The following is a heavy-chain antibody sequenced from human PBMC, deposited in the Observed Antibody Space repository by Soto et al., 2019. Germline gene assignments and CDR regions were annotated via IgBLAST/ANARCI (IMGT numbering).Heavy chain of an antibody. D-gene: IGHD2-15*01. Sequence: SVKVSCKASGGTFSSYAISWVRQAPGQGLEWMGGIIPIFGTANYAQKFQGRVTITADESTSTAYMELSSLRAEDTAVDYCATMVVAATEANYYYYYGMDVWGQGTTVTVSS. J-gene: IGHJ6*02. CDR2: IIPIFGTA. CDR3: ATMVVAATEANYYYYYGMDV. CDR1: GGTFSSYA. V-gene: IGHV1-69*13.